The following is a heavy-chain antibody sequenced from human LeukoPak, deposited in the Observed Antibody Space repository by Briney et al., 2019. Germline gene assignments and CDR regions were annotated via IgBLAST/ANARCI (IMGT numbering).Heavy chain of an antibody. V-gene: IGHV4-34*01. CDR2: INHSGST. D-gene: IGHD6-19*01. CDR3: ARSIIAVAGTRRGRWFDP. Sequence: ASETLSLTCAVYGGSFSGYYWSWIRQPPGKGLEWIGEINHSGSTNYNPSLKSRVTISVDTSKNQFSLKLSSVTAADTAVYYCARSIIAVAGTRRGRWFDPWGQGTLVTVSS. J-gene: IGHJ5*02. CDR1: GGSFSGYY.